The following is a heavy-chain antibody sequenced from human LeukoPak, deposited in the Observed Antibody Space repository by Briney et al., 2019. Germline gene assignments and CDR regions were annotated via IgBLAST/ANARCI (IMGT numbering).Heavy chain of an antibody. Sequence: SVKVSCKASGGTFSYAISWVRQAPGQGLEWMGVINPIFGTANYAQKFQARVTITTDESTSTAYMKLSSLRSEDTAVYYCAREWTQTGDPAAFDYWGQGTLVTVSS. CDR1: GGTFSYA. J-gene: IGHJ4*02. CDR3: AREWTQTGDPAAFDY. D-gene: IGHD2-2*01. V-gene: IGHV1-69*05. CDR2: INPIFGTA.